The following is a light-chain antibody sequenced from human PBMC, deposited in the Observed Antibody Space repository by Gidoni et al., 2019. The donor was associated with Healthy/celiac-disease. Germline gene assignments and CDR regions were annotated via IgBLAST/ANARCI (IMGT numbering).Light chain of an antibody. CDR2: GAS. CDR1: QSVSSSY. Sequence: EIVLTQYPGTLSLSPGERATLSCRASQSVSSSYLAWYQQKPGQAPRLLIDGASSRATGIPDRFSGSGSGTDFTLTISSLEPDDFAVYYCQQYGSSPVTFGPGTKVDIK. V-gene: IGKV3-20*01. J-gene: IGKJ3*01. CDR3: QQYGSSPVT.